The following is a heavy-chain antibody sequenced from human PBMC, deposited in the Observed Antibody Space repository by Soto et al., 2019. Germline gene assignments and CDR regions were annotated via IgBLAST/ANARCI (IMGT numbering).Heavy chain of an antibody. CDR1: GYTFTGYY. V-gene: IGHV1-2*04. J-gene: IGHJ4*02. Sequence: XSVKVSCKASGYTFTGYYMHWVRQAPGQGLEWMGWINPNSGGTNYAQKFQGWVTMTRDTSISTAYMELSRLRSHDTAVYYCARVNYNILTGYYNRYFDYWGQGTLVTVSS. CDR2: INPNSGGT. CDR3: ARVNYNILTGYYNRYFDY. D-gene: IGHD3-9*01.